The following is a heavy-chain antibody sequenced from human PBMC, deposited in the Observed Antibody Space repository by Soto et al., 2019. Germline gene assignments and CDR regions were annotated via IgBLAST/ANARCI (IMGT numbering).Heavy chain of an antibody. V-gene: IGHV3-23*01. CDR2: ISGSGGST. J-gene: IGHJ4*02. CDR3: AKLGGRIAAAGNEFDY. CDR1: GFTFSSYA. D-gene: IGHD6-13*01. Sequence: PGGSLRLSCAASGFTFSSYAMSLVRQAQGKGLEWVSAISGSGGSTYYADSVKGRFTISRDNSKNTLYLQMNSLRAEDTAVYYCAKLGGRIAAAGNEFDYWGQGTLVTVSS.